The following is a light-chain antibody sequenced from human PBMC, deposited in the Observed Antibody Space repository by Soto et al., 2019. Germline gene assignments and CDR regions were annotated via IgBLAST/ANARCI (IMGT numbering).Light chain of an antibody. CDR1: QSISTW. V-gene: IGKV1-5*03. CDR3: QQYNSYSPT. Sequence: DIQMTQSPSTLSASVGDRVTITCRASQSISTWLAWYQQKAGKAPKLLIYKASSLESGVPSRVSGSGSGTEFTLTISSLQPDDFATYYCQQYNSYSPTFGQGTKVEIK. CDR2: KAS. J-gene: IGKJ1*01.